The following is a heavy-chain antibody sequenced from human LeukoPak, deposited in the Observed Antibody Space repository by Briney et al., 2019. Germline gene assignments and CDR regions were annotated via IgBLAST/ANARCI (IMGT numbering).Heavy chain of an antibody. D-gene: IGHD6-13*01. J-gene: IGHJ4*02. CDR3: AKGSIAAAGRGGYFDY. CDR2: ISGSGGST. CDR1: GFTFSSYA. V-gene: IGHV3-23*01. Sequence: PGGSLRLSCAASGFTFSSYAMSWVRQAPGKGLEWVSAISGSGGSTYYADSVKGRFTISRDNSKNTLYLQMNSLRAEDTAVYYCAKGSIAAAGRGGYFDYWGQGTLVTVSS.